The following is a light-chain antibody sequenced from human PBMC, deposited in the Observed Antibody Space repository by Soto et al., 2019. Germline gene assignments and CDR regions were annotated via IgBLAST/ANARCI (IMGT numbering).Light chain of an antibody. CDR1: QGIAPH. CDR3: QKYNSAPLT. V-gene: IGKV1-27*01. Sequence: DVQMTQSPSSLSAFVGDRATITCRASQGIAPHLAWFQQKPWKVPKILIYATSTLQWGVPSRFSGSGSGTDLTVTINSLQHEDVGTDYCQKYNSAPLTFGGGTKVEIK. CDR2: ATS. J-gene: IGKJ4*01.